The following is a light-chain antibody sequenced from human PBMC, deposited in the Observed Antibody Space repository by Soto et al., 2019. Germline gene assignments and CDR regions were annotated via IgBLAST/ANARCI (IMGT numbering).Light chain of an antibody. V-gene: IGLV2-14*03. J-gene: IGLJ1*01. CDR1: ISDVGSYNY. Sequence: QSALTQPASVSGSPGQSITISCTGTISDVGSYNYVSWYQQYPGKAPKLMIYDVSTRPSGVSDRFSGSKSGNTASLTISGLRAEDEADYYCGSYTTSSNYVFGNGTKVTLL. CDR3: GSYTTSSNYV. CDR2: DVS.